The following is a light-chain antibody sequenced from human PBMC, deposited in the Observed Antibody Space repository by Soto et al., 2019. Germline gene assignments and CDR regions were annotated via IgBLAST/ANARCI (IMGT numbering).Light chain of an antibody. CDR2: SNN. J-gene: IGLJ1*01. CDR3: AAWDDSLSGYV. V-gene: IGLV1-47*02. Sequence: QSVLTQPPSASGTPGQRVTISCSGSSSNIGSNYVYWYQQLPGTAPKLLIYSNNQRPSGVPDRFSGSKSGTSASLAISGLRSEDEADHYCAAWDDSLSGYVFGPGTKVNV. CDR1: SSNIGSNY.